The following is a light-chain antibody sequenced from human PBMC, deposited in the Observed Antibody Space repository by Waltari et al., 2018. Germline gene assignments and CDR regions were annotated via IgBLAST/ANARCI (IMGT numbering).Light chain of an antibody. Sequence: QSALTQPASVSGSPGQSITISCTGTSSDIGSYKLVSWYQQHPGKAPKLLIYEGSKRHSGVSNRFSGSKSGNTASLTISGLQAEDEADYYCCSFASPNTGIFGGGTKLTVL. V-gene: IGLV2-23*01. CDR3: CSFASPNTGI. J-gene: IGLJ2*01. CDR2: EGS. CDR1: SSDIGSYKL.